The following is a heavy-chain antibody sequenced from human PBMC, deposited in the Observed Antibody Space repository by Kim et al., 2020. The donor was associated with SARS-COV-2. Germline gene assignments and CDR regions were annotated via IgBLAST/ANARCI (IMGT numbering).Heavy chain of an antibody. CDR1: GFTFSSYW. J-gene: IGHJ4*02. D-gene: IGHD5-12*01. CDR2: INSDGSST. V-gene: IGHV3-74*01. CDR3: ARGVDIVATFDY. Sequence: GGSLRLSCAASGFTFSSYWMHWVRQAPGKGLVWVSRINSDGSSTSYADSVKGRFTISRDNAKNTLYLQMNSLRAEDTAVYYCARGVDIVATFDYWGQGTLVTVSS.